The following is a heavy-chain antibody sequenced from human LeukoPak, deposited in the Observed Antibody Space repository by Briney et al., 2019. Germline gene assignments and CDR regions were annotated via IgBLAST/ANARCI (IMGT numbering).Heavy chain of an antibody. CDR1: GFTFSSYA. J-gene: IGHJ3*02. V-gene: IGHV3-23*01. D-gene: IGHD4-17*01. Sequence: GGSLRLSCAASGFTFSSYAMMWLRQAPGRGLEWVSAISGSGGRTLYADSVKGRFTISRDNSKNTLYLQMSSLRAEDTAVYYCARDPNGDYFGAFDIRGQGTMVTVSS. CDR2: ISGSGGRT. CDR3: ARDPNGDYFGAFDI.